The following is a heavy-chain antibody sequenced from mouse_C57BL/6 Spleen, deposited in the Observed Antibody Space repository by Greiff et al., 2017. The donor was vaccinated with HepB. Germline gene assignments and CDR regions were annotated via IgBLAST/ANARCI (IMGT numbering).Heavy chain of an antibody. V-gene: IGHV1-82*01. D-gene: IGHD1-1*01. CDR1: GYAFSSSW. J-gene: IGHJ3*01. CDR2: IYPGDGDT. Sequence: VQLQQSGPELVKPGASVKISCKASGYAFSSSWMNWVKQRPGKGLEWIGRIYPGDGDTNYNGKFKGKATLTADKSSSTAYMQLSSLTSADSSVYFCANYYGTAWLAYWGQGTLVTVSA. CDR3: ANYYGTAWLAY.